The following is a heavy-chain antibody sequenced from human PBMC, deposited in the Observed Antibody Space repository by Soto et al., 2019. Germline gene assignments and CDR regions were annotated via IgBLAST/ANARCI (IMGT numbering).Heavy chain of an antibody. V-gene: IGHV3-30-3*01. J-gene: IGHJ6*02. Sequence: QVQLVESGGGVVQPGRSLRLSFAASGFTFRSYAMHWVRQAPGKGLECVAVIAYDGSNKFYRDYVKGRFTISRDNSKNTLYLQINSLRYEDTAVYYCARGDREDIAVVIGARPGEYGVDVWGQGTTVTVSS. CDR1: GFTFRSYA. CDR2: IAYDGSNK. D-gene: IGHD2-15*01. CDR3: ARGDREDIAVVIGARPGEYGVDV.